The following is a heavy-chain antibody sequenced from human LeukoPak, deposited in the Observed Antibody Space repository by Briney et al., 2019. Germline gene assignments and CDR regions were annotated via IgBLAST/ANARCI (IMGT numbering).Heavy chain of an antibody. V-gene: IGHV3-23*01. CDR3: ARALSGYDV. J-gene: IGHJ4*02. CDR2: ISGSGGST. Sequence: GGSLRLSCAASGFTFSSYAMSWVRQAPGKGLEWVSAISGSGGSTYYADSVKGRFTISRDNAKNSLYLQMNSLRAEDTALYYCARALSGYDVWGQGTLVTVSS. D-gene: IGHD3-22*01. CDR1: GFTFSSYA.